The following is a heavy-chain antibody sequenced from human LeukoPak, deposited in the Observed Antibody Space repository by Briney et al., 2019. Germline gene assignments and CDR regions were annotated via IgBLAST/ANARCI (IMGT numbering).Heavy chain of an antibody. CDR3: AKDRFVVVPAAMRWFDP. J-gene: IGHJ5*02. CDR2: ISSSSSYI. CDR1: GFTFSSYT. D-gene: IGHD2-2*01. V-gene: IGHV3-21*04. Sequence: RGSLRLSCAASGFTFSSYTMNWVRQAPGKGLEWVSSISSSSSYIYYADSVKGRFTISRANAKNSLYLQMNSLRAEDTAVYYCAKDRFVVVPAAMRWFDPWGQGTLVTVSS.